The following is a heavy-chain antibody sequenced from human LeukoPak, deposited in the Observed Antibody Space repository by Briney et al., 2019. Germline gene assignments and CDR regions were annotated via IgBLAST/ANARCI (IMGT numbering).Heavy chain of an antibody. CDR2: INHSGST. Sequence: PSETLSLTSAVYGGSFSGYYWSWIRQPPGKGLEWIGEINHSGSTNYNPSLKSRVTISVDTSKNQFSLKLSSVTAADTAVYYCARGAPNYDSSGYYGLGCYFDYWGQGTLVTVSS. CDR3: ARGAPNYDSSGYYGLGCYFDY. CDR1: GGSFSGYY. V-gene: IGHV4-34*01. J-gene: IGHJ4*02. D-gene: IGHD3-22*01.